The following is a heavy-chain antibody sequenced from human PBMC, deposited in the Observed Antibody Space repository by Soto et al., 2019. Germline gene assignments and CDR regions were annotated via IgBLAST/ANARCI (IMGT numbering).Heavy chain of an antibody. V-gene: IGHV4-34*01. D-gene: IGHD6-6*01. J-gene: IGHJ6*02. Sequence: QVQLQQWGAGLLKPSETLSLTCAVYGGSFSGYYWSWIRQPPGKGLEWIGEINHSGSTNYNPSLKSRVTISVDTSKNQFSLKLSSVTAADTAVYYCARVEIEYSSSSDYYYYGMDVWGQGTTVTVSS. CDR3: ARVEIEYSSSSDYYYYGMDV. CDR1: GGSFSGYY. CDR2: INHSGST.